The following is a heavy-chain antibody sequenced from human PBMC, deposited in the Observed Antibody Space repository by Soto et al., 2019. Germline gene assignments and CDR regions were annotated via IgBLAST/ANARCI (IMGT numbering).Heavy chain of an antibody. CDR2: IIPILGTA. V-gene: IGHV1-69*10. CDR1: GGTFSSYA. D-gene: IGHD6-19*01. Sequence: SVKVSCKASGGTFSSYAISWVRQAPGQGLEWMGGIIPILGTANYAQKFQGRVTITADKSTSTAYMELSSLRSEDTAVYYCAAAEQWLADPFDYWGQGTLVTVSS. CDR3: AAAEQWLADPFDY. J-gene: IGHJ4*02.